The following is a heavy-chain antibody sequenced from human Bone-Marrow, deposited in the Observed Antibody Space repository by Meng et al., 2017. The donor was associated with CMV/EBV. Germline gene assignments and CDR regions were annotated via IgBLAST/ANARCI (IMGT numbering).Heavy chain of an antibody. V-gene: IGHV3-74*01. J-gene: IGHJ4*02. CDR2: INSDGSTT. CDR1: AFTFSSYW. CDR3: AVGGGGVVTRGY. D-gene: IGHD3-3*01. Sequence: GESLKISCTASAFTFSSYWMHWVRQAPGKGLVWVSRINSDGSTTSYADSVKGRFTISRDNAKNTLYLQMNRVRAGDTAVVYWAVGGGGVVTRGYWGQGTLVTVSS.